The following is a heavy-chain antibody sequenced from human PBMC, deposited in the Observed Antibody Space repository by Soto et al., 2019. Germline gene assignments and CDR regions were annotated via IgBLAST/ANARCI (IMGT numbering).Heavy chain of an antibody. CDR3: ARAGSPSSRSYYYYGMDV. Sequence: ASVKVSCKVSGYTLTELSMHWVRQAPGKGLEWMGGFDPEDGETIYAQKFQGRVTMTEDTSTDTAYMELSSLRSEDTAVYYCARAGSPSSRSYYYYGMDVWGQGTTVTVSS. D-gene: IGHD6-6*01. J-gene: IGHJ6*02. V-gene: IGHV1-24*01. CDR2: FDPEDGET. CDR1: GYTLTELS.